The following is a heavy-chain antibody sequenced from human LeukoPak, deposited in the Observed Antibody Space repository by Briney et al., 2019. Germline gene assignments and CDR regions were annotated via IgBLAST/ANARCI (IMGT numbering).Heavy chain of an antibody. CDR1: GITFSSYA. V-gene: IGHV3-23*01. Sequence: GGSLRLSCAVSGITFSSYAMSWVRQAPGKGLEWVSSICGSSGCTFYADSVKGRFTISRDNSKNTLYLQMNSLRAEDSAVYYCAKLKVGATDYWGQGTLVTVSS. CDR3: AKLKVGATDY. D-gene: IGHD1-26*01. CDR2: ICGSSGCT. J-gene: IGHJ4*02.